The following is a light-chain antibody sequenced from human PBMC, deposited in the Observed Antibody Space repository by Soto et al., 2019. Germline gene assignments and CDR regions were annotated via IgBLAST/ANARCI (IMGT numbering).Light chain of an antibody. J-gene: IGLJ3*02. CDR2: INYDGTH. CDR3: QSLGTGIQV. V-gene: IGLV4-69*01. Sequence: QSVLTQSPSASASLGASVKLTCTLSSGYITYAIAWHQQQSEKGPRFLMKINYDGTHSKGDGFFDRFSGSSSGAERHLTICSLQSEDEADYYSQSLGTGIQVFGGGTKLTVL. CDR1: SGYITYA.